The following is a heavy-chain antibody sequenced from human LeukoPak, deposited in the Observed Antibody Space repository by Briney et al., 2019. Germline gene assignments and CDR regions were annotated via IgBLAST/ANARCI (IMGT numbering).Heavy chain of an antibody. J-gene: IGHJ2*01. V-gene: IGHV4-59*01. CDR3: ARARDYYGSGSYYPYFDL. CDR2: IYYSGST. Sequence: SETLSLTCTVSGGSISSYYWSWIRQPPGKGLEWIGYIYYSGSTNYNPSLKSRVTISVDTSKNQFSLKLSSVTAADTAVYYCARARDYYGSGSYYPYFDLWGRGTLVTVSS. D-gene: IGHD3-10*01. CDR1: GGSISSYY.